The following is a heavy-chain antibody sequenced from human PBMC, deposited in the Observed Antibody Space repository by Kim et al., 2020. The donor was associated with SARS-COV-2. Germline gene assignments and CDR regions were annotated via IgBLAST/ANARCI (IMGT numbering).Heavy chain of an antibody. Sequence: GGSLRLSCAASGFTFSSYWMSWVRQAPGKGLEWVANIKQDGSEKYYVDSVKGRFTISRDNAKNSLYLQMNSLRAEDTAVYYCARDSAGPPDYYGMDVWGQGTTVTVSS. CDR3: ARDSAGPPDYYGMDV. CDR2: IKQDGSEK. D-gene: IGHD6-13*01. CDR1: GFTFSSYW. J-gene: IGHJ6*02. V-gene: IGHV3-7*03.